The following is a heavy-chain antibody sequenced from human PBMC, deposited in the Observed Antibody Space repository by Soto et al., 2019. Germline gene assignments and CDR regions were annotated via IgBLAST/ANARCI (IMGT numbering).Heavy chain of an antibody. J-gene: IGHJ4*02. CDR2: ISYDGSNK. D-gene: IGHD3-10*01. CDR1: GFTFSSYG. Sequence: GGSLRLSCAASGFTFSSYGMHWVRQAPGKGLEWVAVISYDGSNKYYADSVKGRFTISRDNSKNTLYLQMNSLRAEDTAVYYCAKAESFGEFLDYWGQGTLVTVSS. V-gene: IGHV3-30*18. CDR3: AKAESFGEFLDY.